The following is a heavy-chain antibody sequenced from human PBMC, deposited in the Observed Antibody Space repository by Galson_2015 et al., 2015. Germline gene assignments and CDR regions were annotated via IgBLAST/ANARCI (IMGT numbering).Heavy chain of an antibody. D-gene: IGHD3-3*01. J-gene: IGHJ3*02. CDR3: ATYDFWSGYSVGDAFDI. Sequence: SVKVSCKASGYTFTGYYMHWVRQAPGQGLEWMGRINPNSGGTNYAQKFQGRVTMTRDTSISTAYMELSRLRSDDTAVYYCATYDFWSGYSVGDAFDIWGQGTMVTVSS. CDR2: INPNSGGT. V-gene: IGHV1-2*06. CDR1: GYTFTGYY.